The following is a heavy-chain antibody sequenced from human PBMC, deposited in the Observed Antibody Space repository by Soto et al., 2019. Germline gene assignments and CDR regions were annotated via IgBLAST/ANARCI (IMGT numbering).Heavy chain of an antibody. J-gene: IGHJ4*02. CDR2: FSLSGTT. V-gene: IGHV4-4*07. CDR1: GASITGSSY. CDR3: ARGMTPPGAPAWYYFDS. Sequence: QVQLQESGPGLMKPSETLSLTCTVSGASITGSSYWSWIRQPAGKGLEWIGRFSLSGTTNYNPSLRSRVTMSADVSKNQFSLRLTSVSAAATALYYCARGMTPPGAPAWYYFDSWGQGTLVTVSS. D-gene: IGHD2-8*02.